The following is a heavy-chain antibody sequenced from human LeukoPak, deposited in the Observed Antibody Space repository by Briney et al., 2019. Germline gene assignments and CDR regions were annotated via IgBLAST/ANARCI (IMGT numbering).Heavy chain of an antibody. J-gene: IGHJ4*02. CDR3: ARDCDY. Sequence: TGGSLRLSCAASGFTFSSYAMHWVRQAPGKGLEWVAVISYDGSNKYYADPVKGRFTISRDNSKNTLYLQMNSLRAEDMAVYYCARDCDYWGQGTLVTVSS. CDR2: ISYDGSNK. V-gene: IGHV3-30-3*01. CDR1: GFTFSSYA.